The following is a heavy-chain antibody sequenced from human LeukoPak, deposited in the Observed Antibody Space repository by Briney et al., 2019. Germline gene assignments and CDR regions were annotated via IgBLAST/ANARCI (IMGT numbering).Heavy chain of an antibody. Sequence: GGSLRHSCACSGFTFFDYYLSWIPQAPGKGLEWVSHISGSSTYTNYADSVKGRFTISRDNANNSLYLQMNSLTAEDTAVFYCARVGCRGYYFEYWGHGTPVSASS. CDR1: GFTFFDYY. D-gene: IGHD1-26*01. J-gene: IGHJ4*03. CDR3: ARVGCRGYYFEY. V-gene: IGHV3-11*06. CDR2: ISGSSTYT.